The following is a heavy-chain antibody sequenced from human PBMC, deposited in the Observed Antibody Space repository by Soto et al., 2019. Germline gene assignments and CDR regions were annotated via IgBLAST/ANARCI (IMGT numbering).Heavy chain of an antibody. J-gene: IGHJ5*02. V-gene: IGHV1-69*01. CDR2: IIPIFGTA. Sequence: QVQLVQSGAEVKKPGSSVKVSCKASVGTFSSYAISWVRQAPGQGLEWMGGIIPIFGTANYAQKFQGRVTITADESTSTAYMELSSLRSEDTAVYYCARGSLEGRAAAALYNWFDPWGQGTLVTVSS. CDR1: VGTFSSYA. CDR3: ARGSLEGRAAAALYNWFDP. D-gene: IGHD6-13*01.